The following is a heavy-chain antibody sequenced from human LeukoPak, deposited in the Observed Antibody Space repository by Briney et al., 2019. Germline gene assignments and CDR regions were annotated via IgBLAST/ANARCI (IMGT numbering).Heavy chain of an antibody. D-gene: IGHD6-13*01. J-gene: IGHJ4*02. Sequence: GRSLRLSCAASGFTFDDYAMHWVRQAPGKGLEWVSGISWNSGSIGYADSVKGRFTISRDNSKNTLYLQMNSLRAEDTAVYYCAKRGSSWLVYWGQGTLVTVSS. CDR2: ISWNSGSI. V-gene: IGHV3-9*01. CDR3: AKRGSSWLVY. CDR1: GFTFDDYA.